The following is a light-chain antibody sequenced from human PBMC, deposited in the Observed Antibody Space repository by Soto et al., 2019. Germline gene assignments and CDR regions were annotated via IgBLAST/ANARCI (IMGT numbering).Light chain of an antibody. V-gene: IGKV3-20*01. J-gene: IGKJ1*01. CDR2: GAS. CDR1: HSVSSSY. Sequence: EVVLTQSPATLSLSPGETATLSCRASHSVSSSYLAWYQQKPGQAPRLLIYGASSRATGIPDRFSGSGSGTDFTLTISRLEPEDFAVYYCQQYGSSPRTFGQGTKV. CDR3: QQYGSSPRT.